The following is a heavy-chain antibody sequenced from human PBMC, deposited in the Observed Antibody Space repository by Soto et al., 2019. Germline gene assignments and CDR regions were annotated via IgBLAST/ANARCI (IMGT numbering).Heavy chain of an antibody. CDR2: IKSKTDGGTT. CDR1: GFTFSNAL. CDR3: TSRTPRATIFGVARPFDY. D-gene: IGHD3-3*01. V-gene: IGHV3-15*01. J-gene: IGHJ4*02. Sequence: GGSLRLSCAASGFTFSNALMSWVRQSPGKGLEWVGRIKSKTDGGTTDYAAPVKGRFTISRDDSKNTLYLQMNSLKTEDTAVYYCTSRTPRATIFGVARPFDYWGQGTLVTVSS.